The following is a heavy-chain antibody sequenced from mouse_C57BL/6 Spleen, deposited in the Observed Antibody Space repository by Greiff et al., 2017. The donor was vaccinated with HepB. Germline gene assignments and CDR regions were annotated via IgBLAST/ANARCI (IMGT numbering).Heavy chain of an antibody. J-gene: IGHJ4*01. V-gene: IGHV1-81*01. CDR2: IDPRNGYT. CDR3: GLHAGSMDY. D-gene: IGHD1-2*01. Sequence: VQLQQSGAELVRPGASVKLSCKASGYTFTSYCIRWVKQRPGQGLEWIGEIDPRNGYTYYNEKFKGKATLTADKSSSTAYMELRSLTSEDSAVYFCGLHAGSMDYWGQGTSVTVSS. CDR1: GYTFTSYC.